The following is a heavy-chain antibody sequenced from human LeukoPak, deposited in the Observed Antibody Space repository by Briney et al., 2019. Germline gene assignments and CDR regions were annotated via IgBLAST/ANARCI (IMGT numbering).Heavy chain of an antibody. CDR3: ARDLRFGELSDY. D-gene: IGHD3-10*01. CDR1: GYTFTVYY. CDR2: INPNSGGT. Sequence: ASVKVSCKASGYTFTVYYMHWVRQAPGQGLEWMGWINPNSGGTNYAQKFQGRVTMNRDTSISRAHMELSRLRSDDTAVYYCARDLRFGELSDYWGQGTLVSVSS. V-gene: IGHV1-2*02. J-gene: IGHJ4*02.